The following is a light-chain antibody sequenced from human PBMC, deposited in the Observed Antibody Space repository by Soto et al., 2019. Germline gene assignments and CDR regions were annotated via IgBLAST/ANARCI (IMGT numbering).Light chain of an antibody. CDR3: QQSYATPLT. J-gene: IGKJ4*01. V-gene: IGKV1-39*01. CDR2: AAS. CDR1: QSISTY. Sequence: DIQMTQSPYSLSASVGDTVTITCRASQSISTYLNWYQKKAGEAPELLIYAASSLHSGVPLRFTGSGSGTDFTLTILSLQPEDFATYYCQQSYATPLTFGGGTKVEIK.